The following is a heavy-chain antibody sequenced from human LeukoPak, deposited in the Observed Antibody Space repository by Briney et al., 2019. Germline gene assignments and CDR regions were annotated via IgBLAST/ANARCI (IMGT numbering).Heavy chain of an antibody. D-gene: IGHD3-9*01. J-gene: IGHJ4*02. CDR3: TRPSDISSPDY. Sequence: GRSLSLSCAASGFSFGRFAMHWVRQAPGKGLEWVSLISYDGKNDYYADSVKGRFTISRDNSKNLVYLQMNSLRAEDTAVYYCTRPSDISSPDYWGQGTLVTVSS. CDR1: GFSFGRFA. CDR2: ISYDGKND. V-gene: IGHV3-30*04.